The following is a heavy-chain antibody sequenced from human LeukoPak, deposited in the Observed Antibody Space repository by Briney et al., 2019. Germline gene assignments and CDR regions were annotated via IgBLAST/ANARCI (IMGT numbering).Heavy chain of an antibody. Sequence: PSETLSLTCTVSGGSISSSSYYWGWIRQPPGKGLEWIGSIYYSESTYYNPSLKSRVTISVDTSKNQFSLKLSSVTAADTAVYYCARGRGSGSYMGYWFDPWGQGTLVTVSS. J-gene: IGHJ5*02. CDR3: ARGRGSGSYMGYWFDP. CDR2: IYYSEST. CDR1: GGSISSSSYY. V-gene: IGHV4-39*07. D-gene: IGHD3-10*01.